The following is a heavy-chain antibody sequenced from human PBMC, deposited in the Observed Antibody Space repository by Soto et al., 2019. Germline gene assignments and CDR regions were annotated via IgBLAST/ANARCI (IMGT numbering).Heavy chain of an antibody. CDR1: GGTFSSYA. CDR3: ARDPYCGGDCYSGGTI. Sequence: ASVKVSCKASGGTFSSYAISWVRQAPGQGLEWMGGIIPIFGTANYAQKFQGRVTITADESTSTAYMELSSLRSEDTAVYYCARDPYCGGDCYSGGTIWGQGTLVTVSS. CDR2: IIPIFGTA. V-gene: IGHV1-69*13. J-gene: IGHJ4*02. D-gene: IGHD2-21*02.